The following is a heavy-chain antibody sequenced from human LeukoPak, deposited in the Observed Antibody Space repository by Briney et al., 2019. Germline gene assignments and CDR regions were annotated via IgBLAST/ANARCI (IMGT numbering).Heavy chain of an antibody. CDR2: ITSSSSYI. J-gene: IGHJ4*02. D-gene: IGHD6-6*01. V-gene: IGHV3-21*01. Sequence: IPGGSLRLSCAASGFTFSSYGMNWVRQAPGKGLEWVSSITSSSSYIYYADSVKGRFTISRDNAKNSLCLQMNSLRAEDTAVYYCARSYSSSRGTFDYWGQGTLVTVSS. CDR1: GFTFSSYG. CDR3: ARSYSSSRGTFDY.